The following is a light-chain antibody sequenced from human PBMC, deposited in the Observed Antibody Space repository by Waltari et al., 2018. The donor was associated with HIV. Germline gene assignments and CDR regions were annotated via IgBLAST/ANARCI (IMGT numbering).Light chain of an antibody. CDR2: EVS. CDR3: SSYTTTSNVEL. V-gene: IGLV2-14*01. Sequence: QSALTQPASVSGSPGQSITISCAGSSRDVGGSNFVSWYQQHPGKAPKLMVYEVSNRPAGVSNRFSGSKSGNTASLTISGLQAEDEAVYYCSSYTTTSNVELFGGGTKLTVL. J-gene: IGLJ2*01. CDR1: SRDVGGSNF.